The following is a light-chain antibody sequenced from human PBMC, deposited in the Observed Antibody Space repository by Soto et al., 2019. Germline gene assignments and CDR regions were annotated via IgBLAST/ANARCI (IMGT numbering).Light chain of an antibody. Sequence: EVVLTQSPGTLSLSPGERATLSCRASQSISSNYLAWYQQKPGQAPRLLIHGASSRATGIPDRFSGSGSGTDFTLTISRLESEDFAVYYCQQYGSSPPWTFGQGTKVDIK. CDR3: QQYGSSPPWT. CDR1: QSISSNY. CDR2: GAS. J-gene: IGKJ1*01. V-gene: IGKV3-20*01.